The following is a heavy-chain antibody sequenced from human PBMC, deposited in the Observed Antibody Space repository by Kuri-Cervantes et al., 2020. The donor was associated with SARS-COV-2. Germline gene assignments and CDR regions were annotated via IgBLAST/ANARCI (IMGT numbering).Heavy chain of an antibody. Sequence: GESLKISCAASGFTFSSYSMNWVRQAPGKGLEWVSSISSSSSYIYYADSVKGRFTISRDNSKNTLYLQMNSLRAEDTAVYYCATNLVPAAMPFDYWGQGTLVTVSS. J-gene: IGHJ4*02. CDR2: ISSSSSYI. CDR1: GFTFSSYS. V-gene: IGHV3-21*01. D-gene: IGHD2-2*01. CDR3: ATNLVPAAMPFDY.